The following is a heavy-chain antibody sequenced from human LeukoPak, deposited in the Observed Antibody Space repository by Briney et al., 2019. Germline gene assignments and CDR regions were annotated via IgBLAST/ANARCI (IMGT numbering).Heavy chain of an antibody. J-gene: IGHJ4*02. Sequence: GGSLRLSCVASGFTFSTYWMHWVPHAPGKGLLWVSRLSGDGSSTAYADSLKGRFTISRDNAKNSLYLQMNSLRAEDTAVYYCARVGYSYGPLEFDYWGQGTLVTVSS. CDR2: LSGDGSST. CDR1: GFTFSTYW. V-gene: IGHV3-74*03. D-gene: IGHD5-18*01. CDR3: ARVGYSYGPLEFDY.